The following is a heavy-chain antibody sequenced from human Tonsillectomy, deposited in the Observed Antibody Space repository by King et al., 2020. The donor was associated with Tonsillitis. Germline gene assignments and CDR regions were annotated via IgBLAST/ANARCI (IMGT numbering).Heavy chain of an antibody. Sequence: VQLVESGAEVKKPGESLRISCKGSGYSFTSYWISWVRQMPGKGLEWMGRIDPSDSYTNYSPSFQGHVTISVDKSISTAYLQWSSLKASDTAMYYCASEVFSSEPGDYFDYWGQGTLVTVSS. D-gene: IGHD6-19*01. V-gene: IGHV5-10-1*03. CDR1: GYSFTSYW. CDR3: ASEVFSSEPGDYFDY. CDR2: IDPSDSYT. J-gene: IGHJ4*02.